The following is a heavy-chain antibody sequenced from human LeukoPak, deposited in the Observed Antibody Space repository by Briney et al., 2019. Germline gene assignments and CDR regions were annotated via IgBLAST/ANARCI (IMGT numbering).Heavy chain of an antibody. J-gene: IGHJ3*02. D-gene: IGHD2-15*01. CDR1: GGSINNYY. CDR3: ARGRYCSADICSGGDAFDI. V-gene: IGHV4-4*07. CDR2: IYTRGST. Sequence: SETLSLTCTVSGGSINNYYWSWIRQPAGKGLEWIGRIYTRGSTNYNPSLKSRVTMSVDTSKNQFSLKLSSVTAADTAVYYCARGRYCSADICSGGDAFDIWGQGTMVSASS.